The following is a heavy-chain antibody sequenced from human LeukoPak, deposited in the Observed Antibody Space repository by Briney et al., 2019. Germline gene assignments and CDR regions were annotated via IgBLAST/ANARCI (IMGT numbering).Heavy chain of an antibody. V-gene: IGHV3-30*14. CDR3: ARDRIIWFGEFYYNYYGMDV. D-gene: IGHD3-10*01. J-gene: IGHJ6*02. CDR1: GFTFSSYA. CDR2: ISYDGSNK. Sequence: GGSLRLSCAASGFTFSSYAMHWVRQAPGKGLEWVAVISYDGSNKYYADSVKGRFTISRDNSKNTLYLQMNSLRAEDTAVYYCARDRIIWFGEFYYNYYGMDVWGQGTTVTVSS.